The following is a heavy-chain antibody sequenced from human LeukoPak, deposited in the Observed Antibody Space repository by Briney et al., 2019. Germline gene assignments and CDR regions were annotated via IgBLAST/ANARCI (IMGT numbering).Heavy chain of an antibody. Sequence: GGSLRLSCAASGFTFSSYGMHWVRQAPGKGLEWVAVISYDGSNKYYADSVKGRFTISRDNSKNTLYLQMNSLRAEDTALYYCARLMDNNYDGSAFDYWGQGTLVTVSS. CDR2: ISYDGSNK. J-gene: IGHJ4*02. CDR3: ARLMDNNYDGSAFDY. CDR1: GFTFSSYG. D-gene: IGHD3-22*01. V-gene: IGHV3-30*03.